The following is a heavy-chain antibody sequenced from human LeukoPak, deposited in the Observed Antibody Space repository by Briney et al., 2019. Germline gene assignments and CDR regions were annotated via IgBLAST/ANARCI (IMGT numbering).Heavy chain of an antibody. V-gene: IGHV4-59*01. CDR2: IYDSGST. Sequence: SETLSLTCTVSGGAISSYYWSWVRQPPGKGLEWIGYIYDSGSTNYNPSLKSRVTISVDTSKNQFSLKLRSVTAADTAVYYCARVKETQGQSGRSSPFDYWGQGTLVTVSS. CDR1: GGAISSYY. D-gene: IGHD3-10*01. J-gene: IGHJ4*02. CDR3: ARVKETQGQSGRSSPFDY.